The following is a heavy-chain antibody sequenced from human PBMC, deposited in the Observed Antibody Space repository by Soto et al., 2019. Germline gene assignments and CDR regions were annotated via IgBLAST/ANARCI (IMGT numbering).Heavy chain of an antibody. CDR2: ISSSSSYI. Sequence: ASGKGLEWVSSISSSSSYIYYADSVKGRFTISRDNAKNSLYLQMNSLRAEDTAVYYCARDLHDYVWGSLDYWGQGTLVTVSS. CDR3: ARDLHDYVWGSLDY. V-gene: IGHV3-21*01. J-gene: IGHJ4*02. D-gene: IGHD3-16*01.